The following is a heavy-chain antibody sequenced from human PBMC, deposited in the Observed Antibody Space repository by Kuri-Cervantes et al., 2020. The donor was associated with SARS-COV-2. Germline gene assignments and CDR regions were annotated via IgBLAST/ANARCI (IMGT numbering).Heavy chain of an antibody. Sequence: ASVKVSCKASGYTFTSYDINWVRQATGQGLKWMGWMNPNSGNTGYAQKFQGRVTMTRNTSISTAYMELSSLRSEDTAVYYCARGPTPAALDYDFWSGYYSPYYYYMDVWGKGTTVTVSS. CDR1: GYTFTSYD. J-gene: IGHJ6*03. V-gene: IGHV1-8*02. CDR3: ARGPTPAALDYDFWSGYYSPYYYYMDV. D-gene: IGHD3-3*01. CDR2: MNPNSGNT.